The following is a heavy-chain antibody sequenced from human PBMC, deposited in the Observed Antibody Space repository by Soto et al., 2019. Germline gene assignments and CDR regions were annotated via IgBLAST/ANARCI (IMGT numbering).Heavy chain of an antibody. V-gene: IGHV4-31*03. J-gene: IGHJ4*01. Sequence: SETLSLTCTVSGGSISSGGYYWSWIRQHPGKGLEWIGYIYYSGSTYYNPSRKSRGTIAVDTSDNQFSLKLSAVTAADTAVYYRGSEPDSGYDFLVYWGQGTLVKVSS. D-gene: IGHD5-12*01. CDR2: IYYSGST. CDR1: GGSISSGGYY. CDR3: GSEPDSGYDFLVY.